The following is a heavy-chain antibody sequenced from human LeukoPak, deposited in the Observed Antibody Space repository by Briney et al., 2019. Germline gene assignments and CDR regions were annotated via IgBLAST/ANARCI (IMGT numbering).Heavy chain of an antibody. CDR2: VSSNEGT. V-gene: IGHV4-59*01. CDR1: GDSISTYY. D-gene: IGHD3-10*01. Sequence: SENLSLTCTVSGDSISTYYWGWIRQPPGKGLEWIGYVSSNEGTNYNPSLKSRVTILVDTSKNQFSLKLSSVTAADTAVYYCARVRSYYGSVTGKSYYFDYWGQGTLVTVSS. CDR3: ARVRSYYGSVTGKSYYFDY. J-gene: IGHJ4*02.